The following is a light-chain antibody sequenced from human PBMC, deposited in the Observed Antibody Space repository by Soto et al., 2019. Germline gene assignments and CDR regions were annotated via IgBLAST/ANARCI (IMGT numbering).Light chain of an antibody. CDR3: QKYNNWPPT. J-gene: IGKJ5*01. V-gene: IGKV3-15*01. CDR2: GAS. CDR1: QSVSSN. Sequence: EIVMTQSPATLSVSPGERATLSCRASQSVSSNLAWYQQKPGQAPRLLIYGASTRATGIPARFSGSGSGTEFTLTFSSLQSEDFAVYYCQKYNNWPPTFGQGTRLEIK.